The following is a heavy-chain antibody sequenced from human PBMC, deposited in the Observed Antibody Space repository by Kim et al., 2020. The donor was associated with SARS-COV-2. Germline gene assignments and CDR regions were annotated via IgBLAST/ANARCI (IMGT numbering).Heavy chain of an antibody. CDR3: ARHLRRYSTYYYDSSGYSDAFDI. Sequence: SETLSLTCTVSGGSISSSSYYWGWIRQPPGKGLDWIGSIYYSGSTYYNPSFKSRVTISVATSKNQFSLKLSSVTAADTAVYYWARHLRRYSTYYYDSSGYSDAFDIWGQGTMVTVSS. CDR1: GGSISSSSYY. V-gene: IGHV4-39*01. CDR2: IYYSGST. D-gene: IGHD3-22*01. J-gene: IGHJ3*02.